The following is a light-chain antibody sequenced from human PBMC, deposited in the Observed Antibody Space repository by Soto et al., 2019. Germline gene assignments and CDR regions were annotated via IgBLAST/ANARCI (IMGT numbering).Light chain of an antibody. CDR1: SSDVGGYDY. J-gene: IGLJ1*01. V-gene: IGLV2-11*01. CDR2: NVT. CDR3: CSYAGSYTSYV. Sequence: QSALTQPRSVSGSPGQSVTFSCTGTSSDVGGYDYVSWCQQHPGKAPQLMIYNVTKRPSGVPDRFSGSKSGNTASLTISGLQAEDAADYYCCSYAGSYTSYVFGTGTKVTVL.